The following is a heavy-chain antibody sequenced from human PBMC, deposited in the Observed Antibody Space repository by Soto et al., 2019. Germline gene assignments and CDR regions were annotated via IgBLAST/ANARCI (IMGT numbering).Heavy chain of an antibody. CDR2: IYFTGKT. J-gene: IGHJ5*02. CDR1: GGSIREGGYY. D-gene: IGHD2-15*01. V-gene: IGHV4-31*03. Sequence: SETLSLTCSVSGGSIREGGYYWAWIRQRPGKGLEWMGFIYFTGKTNYNPSFESRLSMSVDMSRSQLSLRLTSVTAADTAVYFCAKDPSPQPTPALTPGWFDPWGPGILVTVSS. CDR3: AKDPSPQPTPALTPGWFDP.